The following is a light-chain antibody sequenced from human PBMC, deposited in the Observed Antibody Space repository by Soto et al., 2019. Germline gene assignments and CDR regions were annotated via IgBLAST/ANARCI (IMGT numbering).Light chain of an antibody. CDR2: DAS. CDR3: QVRDVWPS. Sequence: EIVVTQSPATLSVSPGERATLSCRTSKSVDSNLAWYQHKPGQAPRLFIYDASKRAPGIPARVSGSWSGTDFTLTISSLEPEDIAVYYCQVRDVWPSFCQGTKVEIK. CDR1: KSVDSN. J-gene: IGKJ1*01. V-gene: IGKV3-11*01.